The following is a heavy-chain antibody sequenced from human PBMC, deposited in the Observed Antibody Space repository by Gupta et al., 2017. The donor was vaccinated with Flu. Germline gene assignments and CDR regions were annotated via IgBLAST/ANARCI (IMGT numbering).Heavy chain of an antibody. J-gene: IGHJ4*02. D-gene: IGHD1-26*01. CDR3: ASTDGGSYSPIVL. CDR2: TRNKARSYTT. CDR1: GFPSSDHY. V-gene: IGHV3-72*01. Sequence: EVQLVESGGGLVQPGGSLRLSCAASGFPSSDHYMDWVRQAPGKGLEWVGRTRNKARSYTTEYAASVKGRFTISRDESENSLYLQMNSLKTEDTAVYYCASTDGGSYSPIVLWGQGTLVTVSS.